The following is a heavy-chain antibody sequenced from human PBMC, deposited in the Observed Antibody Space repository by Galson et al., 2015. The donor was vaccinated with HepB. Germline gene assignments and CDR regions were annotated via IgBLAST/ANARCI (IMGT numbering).Heavy chain of an antibody. CDR3: AKDIRGLTVFGAGNFDY. Sequence: SLRLSCAASGFTFSSYGMHWVRQAPGKGLEWVAVISYDGSNKYYADSVKGRFTISRDNSKNTLYLQMNSLRAEDTAVYYCAKDIRGLTVFGAGNFDYWGQGTLVTVSS. J-gene: IGHJ4*02. CDR1: GFTFSSYG. V-gene: IGHV3-30*18. CDR2: ISYDGSNK. D-gene: IGHD3-3*01.